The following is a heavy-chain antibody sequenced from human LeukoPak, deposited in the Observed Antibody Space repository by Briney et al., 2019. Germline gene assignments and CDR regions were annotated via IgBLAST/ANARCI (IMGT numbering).Heavy chain of an antibody. CDR3: ARIPKYGGKPSDF. D-gene: IGHD4-23*01. CDR2: IYSSGST. V-gene: IGHV4-59*01. J-gene: IGHJ4*02. CDR1: GGSLSGYY. Sequence: PSETLSLTCTVSGGSLSGYYWSWIRQPPGKRLEWIGYIYSSGSTNYNPSLKSRVTISVDTSKNQVSLELSSVTAADTAVYYCARIPKYGGKPSDFWGQGTLVTVSS.